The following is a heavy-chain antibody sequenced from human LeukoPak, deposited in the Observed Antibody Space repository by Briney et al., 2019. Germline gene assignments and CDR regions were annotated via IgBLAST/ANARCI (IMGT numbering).Heavy chain of an antibody. Sequence: PGGSLRLPCAASGFTVSSNYMSWVRQAPGKGLEWVSAISGSGGSTYYADSVKGRFTISRDNSKNTLYLQMNSLRAEDTAVYYCAKGPLIVVVPAAGGYFDYWGQGTLVTVSS. CDR3: AKGPLIVVVPAAGGYFDY. V-gene: IGHV3-23*01. D-gene: IGHD2-2*01. CDR2: ISGSGGST. J-gene: IGHJ4*02. CDR1: GFTVSSNY.